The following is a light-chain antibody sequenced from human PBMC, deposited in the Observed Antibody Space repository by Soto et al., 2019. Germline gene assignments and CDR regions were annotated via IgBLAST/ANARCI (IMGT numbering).Light chain of an antibody. V-gene: IGKV3-15*01. CDR2: GAS. Sequence: EIVMTQSPATLSVSPGERATLSCRASQSVSSNLAWYQQKPGQAPRLLIYGASTRATGIPARFGGSGSGTEFTLTISSLQSEDFAIYYCQQYNDWPWTFGQGTKVAI. CDR1: QSVSSN. J-gene: IGKJ1*01. CDR3: QQYNDWPWT.